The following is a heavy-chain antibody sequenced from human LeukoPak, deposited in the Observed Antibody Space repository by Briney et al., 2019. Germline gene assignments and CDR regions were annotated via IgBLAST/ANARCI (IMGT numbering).Heavy chain of an antibody. Sequence: SVKVSCKASGYTFTSYGISWVRQAPGQGLEWMGGIIPIFGTANYAQKFQGRVTITADESTSTAYMELSSLRSEDTAVYYCATMPPGDQLEAFDIWGQGTMVTVSS. J-gene: IGHJ3*02. CDR3: ATMPPGDQLEAFDI. CDR2: IIPIFGTA. CDR1: GYTFTSYG. V-gene: IGHV1-69*13. D-gene: IGHD2-2*01.